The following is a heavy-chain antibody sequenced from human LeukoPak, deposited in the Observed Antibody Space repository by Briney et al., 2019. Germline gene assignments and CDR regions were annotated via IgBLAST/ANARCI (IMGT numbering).Heavy chain of an antibody. CDR2: IIPIFGTA. CDR3: ARGVIAAEPTRFDY. J-gene: IGHJ4*02. Sequence: SVTVSFKASGGTFISYAISWVRQAPGQGLEWMGGIIPIFGTANYAQKFQGRVTITADESTSTAYMELSSLRSEDTAVYYCARGVIAAEPTRFDYWGQGTLVTVSS. V-gene: IGHV1-69*13. D-gene: IGHD6-13*01. CDR1: GGTFISYA.